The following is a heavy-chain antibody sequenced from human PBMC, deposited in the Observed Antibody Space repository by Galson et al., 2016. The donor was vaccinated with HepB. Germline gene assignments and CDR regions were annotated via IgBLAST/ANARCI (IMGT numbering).Heavy chain of an antibody. CDR3: VSGAYSTFDY. J-gene: IGHJ4*02. Sequence: CAISGDSVSGDNIAWNWIRQSPSRGLEWLGRTYYKSKGYNDTALAVKSRITINEDTSTNQFSPQMSSLTPEDTAMYYCVSGAYSTFDYWGQGTLVTATS. CDR1: GDSVSGDNIA. D-gene: IGHD6-13*01. CDR2: TYYKSKGYN. V-gene: IGHV6-1*01.